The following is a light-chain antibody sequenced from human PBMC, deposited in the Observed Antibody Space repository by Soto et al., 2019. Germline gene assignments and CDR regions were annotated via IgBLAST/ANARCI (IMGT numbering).Light chain of an antibody. J-gene: IGKJ1*01. CDR3: QQYGSPTWT. V-gene: IGKV3-20*01. CDR1: QSVSSNY. CDR2: GAS. Sequence: EIVMTQSPATLSVSLGERATLSCRASQSVSSNYLAWYQQKLGQAPRLLIYGASSRATGIPDRFSGSGSGTDFTLTISRLEPEDFAVYYCQQYGSPTWTFGQGTKVDIK.